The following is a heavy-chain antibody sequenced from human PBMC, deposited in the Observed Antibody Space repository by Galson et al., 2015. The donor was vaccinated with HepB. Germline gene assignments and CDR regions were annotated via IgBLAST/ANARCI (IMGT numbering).Heavy chain of an antibody. V-gene: IGHV3-23*01. D-gene: IGHD1-26*01. Sequence: SLRLSCAASGFSLSAYDMTWVRQPPGKGLEWVSAISSGFNTTFYTDSVKGRFTISRDNSTNTLYLQMNSLRAVDTAVYYCARGGWELLPGVGSWGQGTLVTVSS. CDR3: ARGGWELLPGVGS. CDR1: GFSLSAYD. J-gene: IGHJ5*02. CDR2: ISSGFNTT.